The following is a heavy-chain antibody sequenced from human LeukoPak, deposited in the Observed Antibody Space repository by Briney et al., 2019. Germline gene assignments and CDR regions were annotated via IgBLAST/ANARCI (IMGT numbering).Heavy chain of an antibody. CDR3: ARAGFCSTTTCYNPFDY. CDR1: GFTFSDYY. D-gene: IGHD2-2*01. V-gene: IGHV3-11*01. CDR2: ISSSGSTI. J-gene: IGHJ4*02. Sequence: KPGGSLRLSCAASGFTFSDYYMSWIRQAPGKGLEWVSYISSSGSTIYYADSVKGRFTISRDNAKNSLYLQMNSLRAEDTAVYYCARAGFCSTTTCYNPFDYWGQGTRVTVSS.